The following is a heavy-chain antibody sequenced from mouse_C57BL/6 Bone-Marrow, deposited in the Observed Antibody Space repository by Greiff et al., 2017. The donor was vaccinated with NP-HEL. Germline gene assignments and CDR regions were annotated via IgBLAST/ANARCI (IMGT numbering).Heavy chain of an antibody. CDR1: GFTFSDYY. Sequence: EVQLVESEGGLVQPGRSMKLSCTASGFTFSDYYMAWVRQVPEKGLEWVANINYDGSSTYYLDSLKSRFIISRDNAKNILYLQMSSLKSEDTATYYCARDPLITTVVPDWYFDVWGTGTTVTVSS. V-gene: IGHV5-16*01. CDR3: ARDPLITTVVPDWYFDV. D-gene: IGHD1-1*01. CDR2: INYDGSST. J-gene: IGHJ1*03.